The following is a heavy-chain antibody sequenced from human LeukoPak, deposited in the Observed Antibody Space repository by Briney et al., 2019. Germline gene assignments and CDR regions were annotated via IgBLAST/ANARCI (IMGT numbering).Heavy chain of an antibody. J-gene: IGHJ4*02. Sequence: GGSLRLSCAASGFTFDDYGMSWVRRAPGKGRLWVSGINWNGGSTAYADSVKGRFTISRDNAKNSLYLQMNSLRAEDTALYYCARASVAAAGRSFDYWGQGTLVTVSS. CDR2: INWNGGST. CDR3: ARASVAAAGRSFDY. V-gene: IGHV3-20*04. CDR1: GFTFDDYG. D-gene: IGHD6-13*01.